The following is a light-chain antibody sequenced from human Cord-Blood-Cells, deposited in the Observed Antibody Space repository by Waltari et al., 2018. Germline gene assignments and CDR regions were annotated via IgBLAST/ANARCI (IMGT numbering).Light chain of an antibody. CDR1: QSISSY. Sequence: DIQMTQSPYSLSASVGDRVTIPCRASQSISSYLNWYQQKPGKAPKLLIYAASSLQSGVPSRFSGSGSGTDFTLTISSLQPEDFATYYCQQSYSTPRTFGQGTKLEIK. J-gene: IGKJ2*01. CDR2: AAS. CDR3: QQSYSTPRT. V-gene: IGKV1-39*01.